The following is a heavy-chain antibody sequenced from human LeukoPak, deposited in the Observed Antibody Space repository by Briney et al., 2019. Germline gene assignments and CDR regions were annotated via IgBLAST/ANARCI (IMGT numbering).Heavy chain of an antibody. J-gene: IGHJ4*02. CDR3: AKHPPAVGATTCGYFDY. D-gene: IGHD1-26*01. CDR2: ISGSGGST. V-gene: IGHV3-23*01. Sequence: PGGSLRLSCAASGFTFSSYAVSWVRQAPGKGLEWVSAISGSGGSTYYADSVKGRFTISRDNSKNTLYLQMNSLRAEDTAVYYCAKHPPAVGATTCGYFDYWGQGTLVTVSS. CDR1: GFTFSSYA.